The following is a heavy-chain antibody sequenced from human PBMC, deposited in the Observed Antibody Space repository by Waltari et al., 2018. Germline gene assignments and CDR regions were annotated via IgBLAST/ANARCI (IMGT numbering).Heavy chain of an antibody. V-gene: IGHV4-34*01. CDR1: GGSFSGYY. J-gene: IGHJ4*02. Sequence: QVQLQQWGAGLLKPSETLSLTCAVYGGSFSGYYWSWIRQPPGKGLEWIGEINHSGSTNYNPSLKSRVTISVDTSKNQFSLKLNSVTAADTALYYCARQNVGPGSAHLDYWGQGSLVTVTS. CDR3: ARQNVGPGSAHLDY. D-gene: IGHD3-10*01. CDR2: INHSGST.